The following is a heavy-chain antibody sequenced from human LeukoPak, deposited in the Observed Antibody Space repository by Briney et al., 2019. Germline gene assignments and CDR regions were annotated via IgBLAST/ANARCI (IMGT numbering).Heavy chain of an antibody. V-gene: IGHV3-7*01. J-gene: IGHJ4*02. Sequence: QPGGSLRLSCAASGFTFSSYWMSWVRQAPGKGLEWVANIKQDGSEKYYVDSVKGRSTISRDNAKNSLYLQMNSLRAEDTAVYYCARSTANYYDSSAGYWGQGTLVTVSS. CDR3: ARSTANYYDSSAGY. CDR1: GFTFSSYW. CDR2: IKQDGSEK. D-gene: IGHD3-22*01.